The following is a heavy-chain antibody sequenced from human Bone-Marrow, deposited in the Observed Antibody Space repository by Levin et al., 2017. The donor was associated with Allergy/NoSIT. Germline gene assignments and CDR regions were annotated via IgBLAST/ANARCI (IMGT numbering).Heavy chain of an antibody. V-gene: IGHV3-30*18. J-gene: IGHJ5*02. Sequence: GGSLRLSCAASGFTFSSYGMHWVRQAPGKGLEWVAVISYDGSNKYYADSVKGRFTISRDNSKNTLYLQMNSLRAEDTAVYYCAKAVVVVVAATQSNWFDPWGQGTLVTVSS. CDR2: ISYDGSNK. CDR3: AKAVVVVVAATQSNWFDP. D-gene: IGHD2-15*01. CDR1: GFTFSSYG.